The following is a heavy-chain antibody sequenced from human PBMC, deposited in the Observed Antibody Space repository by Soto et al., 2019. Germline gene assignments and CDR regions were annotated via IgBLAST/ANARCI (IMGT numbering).Heavy chain of an antibody. D-gene: IGHD4-17*01. CDR2: IIPILGIA. Sequence: ASVKVSCKASGGTFSSYTISWVRQAPGQGLEWMGRIIPILGIANYAQKFQGRVTITADKFTSTAYMELSSLRSEDTAVYYCARAPTPYGDYDDSDDWGQGTRVTVSS. J-gene: IGHJ4*02. CDR1: GGTFSSYT. CDR3: ARAPTPYGDYDDSDD. V-gene: IGHV1-69*02.